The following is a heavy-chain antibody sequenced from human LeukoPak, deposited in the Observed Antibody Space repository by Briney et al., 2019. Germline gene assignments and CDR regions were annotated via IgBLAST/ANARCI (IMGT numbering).Heavy chain of an antibody. V-gene: IGHV3-7*01. Sequence: GGSLRLSCAASGFTFSSYSMNWVRQAPGKGLEWVANIKQDGSEKYYVDSVKGRFTISRDNAKNSLYLQMNSLRAEDTAVYYCAKDGNYYSSGSYYRYWGQGTLVTVSS. J-gene: IGHJ4*02. CDR1: GFTFSSYS. D-gene: IGHD3-10*01. CDR2: IKQDGSEK. CDR3: AKDGNYYSSGSYYRY.